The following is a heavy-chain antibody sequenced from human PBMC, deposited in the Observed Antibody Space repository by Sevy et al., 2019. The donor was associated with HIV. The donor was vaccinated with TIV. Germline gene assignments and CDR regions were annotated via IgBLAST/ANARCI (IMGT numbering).Heavy chain of an antibody. CDR2: ISSEGTET. J-gene: IGHJ4*01. D-gene: IGHD2-2*01. CDR1: GFAFSTHA. V-gene: IGHV3-30-3*01. Sequence: GESLKISCAASGFAFSTHAMHWVRQSPGKGLEWVAVISSEGTETFYAASVEGRFTIYRDNYKNTMSLQLNSLRPEDTAVYYCARDGGNSVKWYPLYWGHGTLVTVSS. CDR3: ARDGGNSVKWYPLY.